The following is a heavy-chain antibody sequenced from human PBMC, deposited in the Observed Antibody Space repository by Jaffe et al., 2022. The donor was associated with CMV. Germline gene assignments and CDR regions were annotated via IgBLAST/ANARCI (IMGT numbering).Heavy chain of an antibody. J-gene: IGHJ3*02. Sequence: QVQVVESGGGVVQPGKSLRLSCAASGFILSNYDMHWVRQAPGKGLEWVAVTRYDGSNKYSAGSVKGRFTISRDNSKNTLYLQMDSLRADDTALYYCAREGLNLILHAFDIWGQGTLVTVSS. CDR2: TRYDGSNK. CDR3: AREGLNLILHAFDI. D-gene: IGHD2-21*01. CDR1: GFILSNYD. V-gene: IGHV3-33*08.